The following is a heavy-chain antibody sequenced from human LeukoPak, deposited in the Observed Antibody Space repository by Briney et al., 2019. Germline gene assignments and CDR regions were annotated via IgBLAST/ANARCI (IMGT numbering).Heavy chain of an antibody. J-gene: IGHJ4*02. V-gene: IGHV3-21*04. Sequence: GRSLRLSCTASGFTFNTYTMNCVRQAPGKGPEWISSIGRSSIDKYYADSVRGRFTISRDNAKNSLYVQMSSLRVEDTAVYYCVGGDSRELWGQGTLVTVSS. D-gene: IGHD3-22*01. CDR2: IGRSSIDK. CDR3: VGGDSREL. CDR1: GFTFNTYT.